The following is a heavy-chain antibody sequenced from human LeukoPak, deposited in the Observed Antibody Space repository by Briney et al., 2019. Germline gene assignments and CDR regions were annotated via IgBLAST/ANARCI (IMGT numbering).Heavy chain of an antibody. CDR3: ASATNSTIFDY. D-gene: IGHD5-24*01. Sequence: PSETLSLTCAVYGGSFSGYSWSWIRQPPGKGLEWIGEINHSGSTNYNPSPKSRVTISVDTSKNQFSLKLSSVTAADTAVYYCASATNSTIFDYWGQGTLVTVSS. CDR2: INHSGST. CDR1: GGSFSGYS. J-gene: IGHJ4*02. V-gene: IGHV4-34*01.